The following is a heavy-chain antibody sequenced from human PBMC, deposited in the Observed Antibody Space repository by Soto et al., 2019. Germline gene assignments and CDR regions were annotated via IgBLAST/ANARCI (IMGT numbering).Heavy chain of an antibody. Sequence: EVQLMESGGGLVQPGGSLRLSCEASGVTVSSNYMSWVRQAPGKWLEWVSVIYSGGSTYYADSVKGRFTIPRDNSKNTLYLQMNGRRAEDTAVYYCARDFYYHGSGTMGGYFDYWGQGPLVTVSS. CDR2: IYSGGST. J-gene: IGHJ4*02. D-gene: IGHD3-10*01. CDR1: GVTVSSNY. V-gene: IGHV3-66*01. CDR3: ARDFYYHGSGTMGGYFDY.